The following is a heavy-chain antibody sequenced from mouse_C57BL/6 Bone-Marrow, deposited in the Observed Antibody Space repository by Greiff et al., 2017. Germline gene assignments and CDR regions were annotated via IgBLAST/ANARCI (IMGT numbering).Heavy chain of an antibody. CDR1: GFTFSSYT. V-gene: IGHV5-9*01. CDR3: SRQVTTVLATKYFDV. CDR2: ISGGGGNT. D-gene: IGHD1-1*01. Sequence: DVMLVESGGGLVKPGGSLKLSCAASGFTFSSYTMSWVRQTPEKRLQWVAAISGGGGNTYYPDSVKGRFTISRDNDKNILYLQMSSLRSEDTALYDCSRQVTTVLATKYFDVWGTGTTVTVSS. J-gene: IGHJ1*03.